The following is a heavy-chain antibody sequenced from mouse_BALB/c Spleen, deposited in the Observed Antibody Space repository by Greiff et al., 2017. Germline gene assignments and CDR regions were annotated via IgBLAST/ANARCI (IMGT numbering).Heavy chain of an antibody. CDR1: GFSLTSYG. J-gene: IGHJ1*01. CDR3: DRDRWYYGSRWYFDV. V-gene: IGHV2-9*02. D-gene: IGHD1-1*01. Sequence: VQLVESGPGLVAPSQSLSITCTVSGFSLTSYGVHWVRQTPGKGLEWLGVIWAGGSTNYNSALMSRLSISKDNTKSQVFLTMNSLQTDDTAMYYCDRDRWYYGSRWYFDVWGAGTTVTVSA. CDR2: IWAGGST.